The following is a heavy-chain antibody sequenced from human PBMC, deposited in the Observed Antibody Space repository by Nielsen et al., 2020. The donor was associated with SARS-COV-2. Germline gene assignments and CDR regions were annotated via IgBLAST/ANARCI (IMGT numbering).Heavy chain of an antibody. D-gene: IGHD5-12*01. CDR1: GFTFSSYG. CDR2: IWYDGSNK. J-gene: IGHJ4*02. Sequence: GESLKISCAASGFTFSSYGMHWVRQAPGKGLEWVAVIWYDGSNKYYADSVKGRFTISRDNSKNTLYLQMNSLRAEDTAVYYCARDGRIGYGVYLDHWGQGTPVTVSS. V-gene: IGHV3-33*01. CDR3: ARDGRIGYGVYLDH.